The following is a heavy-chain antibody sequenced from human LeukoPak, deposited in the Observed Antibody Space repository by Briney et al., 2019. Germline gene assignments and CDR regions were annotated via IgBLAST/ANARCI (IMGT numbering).Heavy chain of an antibody. J-gene: IGHJ4*02. V-gene: IGHV3-11*01. CDR3: AREVSPVAGLFDY. D-gene: IGHD6-19*01. CDR1: GFTFGEYG. Sequence: GGSLRLSCTASGFTFGEYGMSWIRQAPGKGLEWVSYISSSGSTIYYADSVKGRFTISRDNAKNSLYLQMNSLRAEDTAVYYCAREVSPVAGLFDYWGQGTLVTVSS. CDR2: ISSSGSTI.